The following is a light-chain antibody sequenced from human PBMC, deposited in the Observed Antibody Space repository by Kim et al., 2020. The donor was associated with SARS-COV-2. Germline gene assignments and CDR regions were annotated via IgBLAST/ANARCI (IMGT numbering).Light chain of an antibody. J-gene: IGKJ1*01. CDR2: GAS. Sequence: ASVGDRVTITCRASQSINSHLTWYQQKPGKAPNLLIYGASNLQGGVPSRFSGSGSGTDFTLTISTLQPEDFATYYCQQSLSTPLTFGQGTKVDIK. CDR3: QQSLSTPLT. CDR1: QSINSH. V-gene: IGKV1-39*01.